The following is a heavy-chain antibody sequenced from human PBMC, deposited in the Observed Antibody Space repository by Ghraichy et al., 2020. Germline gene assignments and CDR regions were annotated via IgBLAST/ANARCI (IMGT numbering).Heavy chain of an antibody. CDR3: ARDLTPDIVEDYYYGMDV. Sequence: SETLSLTCTVSGGSVSSGSYYWSWIRQPPGKGLEWIGYIYYSGSTNYNPSLKSRVTISVDTSKNQFSLKLSSVTAADTAVYYCARDLTPDIVEDYYYGMDVWGQGTTVTVSS. V-gene: IGHV4-61*01. CDR1: GGSVSSGSYY. J-gene: IGHJ6*02. D-gene: IGHD2-15*01. CDR2: IYYSGST.